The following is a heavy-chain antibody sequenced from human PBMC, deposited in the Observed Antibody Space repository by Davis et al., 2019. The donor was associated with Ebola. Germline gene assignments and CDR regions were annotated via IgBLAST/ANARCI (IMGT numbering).Heavy chain of an antibody. CDR1: GFTFSSYG. J-gene: IGHJ4*02. CDR2: ISYDGSNK. CDR3: ASNPPGYFDWLFDY. V-gene: IGHV3-30*03. Sequence: GESLKISCAASGFTFSSYGMHWVRQAPGKGLEWVAVISYDGSNKYYADSVKGRFTISRDNSKNTLYLQMNSLRAEDTAVYYCASNPPGYFDWLFDYWGQGTLVTVSS. D-gene: IGHD3-9*01.